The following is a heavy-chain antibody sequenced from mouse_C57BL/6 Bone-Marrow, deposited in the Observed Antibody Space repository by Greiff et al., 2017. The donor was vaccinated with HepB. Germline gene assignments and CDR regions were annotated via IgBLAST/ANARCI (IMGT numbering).Heavy chain of an antibody. V-gene: IGHV14-4*01. CDR2: IDPENGDT. J-gene: IGHJ2*01. CDR3: TTSYYGPHFDY. CDR1: GFNIKDDY. D-gene: IGHD1-2*01. Sequence: VQLQQSGAELVRPGASVKLSCTASGFNIKDDYMHWVKQRPEQGLEWIGWIDPENGDTEYASKFQSKATITADTSSNTAYLQLSSLTSEDTAVYYCTTSYYGPHFDYWGQGTTLTVSS.